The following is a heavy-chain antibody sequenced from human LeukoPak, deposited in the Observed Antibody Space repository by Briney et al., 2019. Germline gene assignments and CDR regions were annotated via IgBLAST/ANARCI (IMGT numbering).Heavy chain of an antibody. D-gene: IGHD2-8*01. J-gene: IGHJ4*02. CDR3: ARDSLYAAKFDY. V-gene: IGHV3-48*03. CDR1: GFTFSSDE. CDR2: ISSSGSTI. Sequence: GGSLRLSCAASGFTFSSDEMNWVRQAPGKGLEWVSYISSSGSTIYYADSVKGRFTISRDNAKNSLYLQMNSLRAEDTAVYYCARDSLYAAKFDYWGQGTLVTVSS.